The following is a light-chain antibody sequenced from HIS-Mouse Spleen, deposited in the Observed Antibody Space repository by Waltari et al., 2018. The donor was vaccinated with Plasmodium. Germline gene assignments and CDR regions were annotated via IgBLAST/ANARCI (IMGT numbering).Light chain of an antibody. CDR2: KDS. CDR3: QSADSSGTPNWV. CDR1: ALPKQY. V-gene: IGLV3-25*03. J-gene: IGLJ3*02. Sequence: SYELTPPPSVSVSPGQTARITCSGDALPKQYASWYQQKPGQAPVLVIYKDSERPSGIPERFSGSSSGTTVTLTISGVQAEDEADYYCQSADSSGTPNWVFGGGTKLTVL.